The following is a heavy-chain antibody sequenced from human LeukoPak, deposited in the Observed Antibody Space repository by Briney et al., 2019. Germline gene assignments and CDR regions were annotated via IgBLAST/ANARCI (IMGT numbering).Heavy chain of an antibody. J-gene: IGHJ4*02. CDR3: SRGGGVTVSDT. V-gene: IGHV4-39*01. D-gene: IGHD6-19*01. CDR2: MYYSGST. Sequence: KPSETLSLTCTVSGDSISSSNWYWTWIRQPPGKGLEGIGSMYYSGSTYYNPSLKSGVTISADRSKNQFSLKLRSVTAADTAVYYCSRGGGVTVSDTWGQGTLVTVSS. CDR1: GDSISSSNWY.